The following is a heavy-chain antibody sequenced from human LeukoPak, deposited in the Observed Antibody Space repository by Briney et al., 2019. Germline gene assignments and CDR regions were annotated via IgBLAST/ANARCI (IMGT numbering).Heavy chain of an antibody. Sequence: GSLRLSCAASGFTFSNYAMSWIRQPPGKGLEWIGYIHHSGGITYYNPSLKSRVTISLDTSKNQFSLSLTSVTAADTAVYYCAREGQVVGRTMSDYWGQGTLVTVSS. J-gene: IGHJ4*02. V-gene: IGHV4-59*12. CDR3: AREGQVVGRTMSDY. D-gene: IGHD1-26*01. CDR2: IHHSGGI. CDR1: GFTFSNYA.